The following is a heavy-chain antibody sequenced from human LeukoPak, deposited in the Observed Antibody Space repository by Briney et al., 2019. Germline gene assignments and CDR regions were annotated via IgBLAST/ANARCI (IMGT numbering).Heavy chain of an antibody. CDR3: ARGGYSYGYGGMDV. J-gene: IGHJ6*02. CDR2: ISDIGRT. CDR1: GGSINNYY. V-gene: IGHV4-59*01. D-gene: IGHD5-18*01. Sequence: SETLSLTCTVSGGSINNYYWTWIRQAPGKGLEWIGYISDIGRTNYNPSLKSRVTISVDTSKNQFSLKLTSVTAADTAVYYCARGGYSYGYGGMDVWGQGPRSPSP.